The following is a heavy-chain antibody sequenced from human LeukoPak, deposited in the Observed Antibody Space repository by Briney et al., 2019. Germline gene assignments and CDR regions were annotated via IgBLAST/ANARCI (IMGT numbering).Heavy chain of an antibody. D-gene: IGHD3-3*01. J-gene: IGHJ4*02. CDR3: ARGYYDFWSGYRFDY. CDR2: INHSGST. Sequence: SETLSLTCTVSGGSISSSSYYWSWIRQPPGKGLEWIGEINHSGSTNYNPSLKSRVTISVDTSKNQFSLKLSSVTAADTAVYYCARGYYDFWSGYRFDYWGQGTLVTVSS. V-gene: IGHV4-39*07. CDR1: GGSISSSSYY.